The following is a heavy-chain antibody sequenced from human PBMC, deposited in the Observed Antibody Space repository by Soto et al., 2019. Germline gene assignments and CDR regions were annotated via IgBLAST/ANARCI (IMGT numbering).Heavy chain of an antibody. CDR3: ARVSRGAFDI. J-gene: IGHJ3*02. V-gene: IGHV1-46*01. CDR1: GYTFTSYF. CDR2: FDPSGVAT. Sequence: ASVKVSCKASGYTFTSYFIHWVRQAPGQGFEWMGVFDPSGVATNSAQKFQGRLTMTRDTSTSTVFMDLTSLGSDDTALYYCARVSRGAFDIWGQGTLVTVSS.